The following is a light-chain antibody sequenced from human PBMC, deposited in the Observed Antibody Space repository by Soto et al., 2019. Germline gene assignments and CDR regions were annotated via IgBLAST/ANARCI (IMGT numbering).Light chain of an antibody. CDR2: GAS. V-gene: IGKV3-20*01. J-gene: IGKJ3*01. CDR3: QQFGSPFT. CDR1: QSVSSSY. Sequence: EIVLKQSPGTLSLSPGERATLSCRASQSVSSSYLAWYQHKPGQAPRLLIYGASTRATGIPDRFSGSGSGTDFTLTISRLEPEDFAVYFCQQFGSPFTFGPGTKVDLK.